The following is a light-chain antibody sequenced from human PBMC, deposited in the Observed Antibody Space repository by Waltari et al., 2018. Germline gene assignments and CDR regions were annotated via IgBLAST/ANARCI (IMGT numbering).Light chain of an antibody. CDR1: QSVLYSSNNNNY. Sequence: DIVMTQSPDSLAVSLCERATINFNSSQSVLYSSNNNNYLAWYQQKPGQSPKLLIYWASTRESGVPDRFSGSGSGADFTLTISTLQAEDVAVYYCQQYYSTPYTFGQGTRLEIK. V-gene: IGKV4-1*01. J-gene: IGKJ2*01. CDR3: QQYYSTPYT. CDR2: WAS.